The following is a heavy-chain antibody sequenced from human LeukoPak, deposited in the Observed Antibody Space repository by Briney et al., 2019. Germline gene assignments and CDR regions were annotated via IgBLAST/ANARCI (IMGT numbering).Heavy chain of an antibody. Sequence: SETLSLTCTVSGGSISTYYWSWIRQPPGKGLEWIGYIYSSGSANYNPSLKSRVTISVDTSKNQFSLKLSPVTAADTAVYYCARMGGYSGYATHWGQGTLVTVSS. V-gene: IGHV4-59*08. CDR2: IYSSGSA. D-gene: IGHD5-12*01. CDR3: ARMGGYSGYATH. J-gene: IGHJ4*02. CDR1: GGSISTYY.